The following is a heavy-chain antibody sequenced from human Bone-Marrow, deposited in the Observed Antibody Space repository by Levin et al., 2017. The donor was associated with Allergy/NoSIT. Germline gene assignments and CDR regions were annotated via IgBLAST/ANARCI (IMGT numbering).Heavy chain of an antibody. CDR2: ISNRGTTQ. CDR3: ARDGRKSSVGWFDP. D-gene: IGHD1-26*01. J-gene: IGHJ5*02. V-gene: IGHV3-11*01. CDR1: GFSFSDYY. Sequence: PGESLKISCAVSGFSFSDYYMAWIRQAPGKGLEWISYISNRGTTQYYADSVRGRFAISRDNAQNSLYLEMHNLGADDSAVYYCARDGRKSSVGWFDPWGQGTLVNVSS.